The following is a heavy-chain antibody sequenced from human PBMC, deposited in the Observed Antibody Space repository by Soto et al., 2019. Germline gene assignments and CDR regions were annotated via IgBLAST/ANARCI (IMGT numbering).Heavy chain of an antibody. D-gene: IGHD1-1*01. J-gene: IGHJ4*02. Sequence: SETLSLTCTVSGGSISSYYWIWIRQPPGKGLEWIGYIYYSGSTNYNPSLKSRVTISVDTSKNQFSLKLSSVTAADTAVYYCARRYGYSFDYWGQGTLVTAPQ. V-gene: IGHV4-59*08. CDR2: IYYSGST. CDR1: GGSISSYY. CDR3: ARRYGYSFDY.